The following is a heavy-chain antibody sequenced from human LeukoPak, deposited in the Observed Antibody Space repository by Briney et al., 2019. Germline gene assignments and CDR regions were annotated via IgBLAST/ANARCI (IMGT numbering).Heavy chain of an antibody. J-gene: IGHJ4*02. CDR2: ISGSGGAT. CDR1: GFTFRSYA. Sequence: PGGSLRLSCAASGFTFRSYAMTWVRQAPGKGLEWVSSISGSGGATYYADSVKGRFTISRDNSKSTLYLQMNSLRVEGTAVYYCAKEAGVDYWGQGTLVTVSS. D-gene: IGHD3-10*01. V-gene: IGHV3-23*01. CDR3: AKEAGVDY.